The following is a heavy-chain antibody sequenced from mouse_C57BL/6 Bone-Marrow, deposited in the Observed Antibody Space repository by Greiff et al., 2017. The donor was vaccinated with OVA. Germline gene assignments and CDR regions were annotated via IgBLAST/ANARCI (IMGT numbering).Heavy chain of an antibody. D-gene: IGHD1-1*01. CDR1: GYTFTSYW. V-gene: IGHV1-69*01. CDR2: IDPSDSYT. CDR3: ARGAPYYGSSYPWFAY. J-gene: IGHJ3*01. Sequence: QVQLKQPGAELVMPGASVKLSCKASGYTFTSYWMHWVKQRPGQGLEWIGEIDPSDSYTNYNQKFKGKSTLTVDKSSSTAYMQLSSLTSEDSAVYYCARGAPYYGSSYPWFAYWGQGTLVTVSA.